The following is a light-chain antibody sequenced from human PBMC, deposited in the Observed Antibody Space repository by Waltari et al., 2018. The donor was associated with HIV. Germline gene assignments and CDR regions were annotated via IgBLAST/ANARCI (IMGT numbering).Light chain of an antibody. CDR3: AAWDDSVNGWV. Sequence: QSVLTQPPSASGTPGQRITISCSGSSSNIGSNTVTWYQHLPGAAPKLLSHTNNQRPSGVPDRFSGSKSGTSGSLAISGLQSEDEADYYCAAWDDSVNGWVFGGGTKLTVL. CDR1: SSNIGSNT. J-gene: IGLJ3*02. CDR2: TNN. V-gene: IGLV1-44*01.